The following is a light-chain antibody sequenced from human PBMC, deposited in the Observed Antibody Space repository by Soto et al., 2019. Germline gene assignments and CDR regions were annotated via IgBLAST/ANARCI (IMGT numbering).Light chain of an antibody. J-gene: IGKJ5*01. CDR2: DAS. V-gene: IGKV1-5*01. CDR1: QSISRW. CDR3: QQYNTYST. Sequence: IQMTQSPSTLSASIGDTVTITCRASQSISRWLAWYQQKPGKAPQALIYDASSLKSGVPSRFSGNGSGTEFTLTISSLQPDDFATYYCQQYNTYSTFGQGTRLEIK.